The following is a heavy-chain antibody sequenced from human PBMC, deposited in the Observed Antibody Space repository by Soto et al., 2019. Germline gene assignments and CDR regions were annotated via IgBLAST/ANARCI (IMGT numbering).Heavy chain of an antibody. Sequence: EVQLVESGGGLVQPGGSLRLSCAASGFTFSSYWMHWVRQAPGKGLVWFSRINGDGGTTNYADSVKGRFTISRDNAKNTPFLQMNSLRVEDAAVYYCARVGGSSWHWGQGTLVTVSS. CDR1: GFTFSSYW. D-gene: IGHD6-6*01. CDR3: ARVGGSSWH. V-gene: IGHV3-74*01. J-gene: IGHJ4*02. CDR2: INGDGGTT.